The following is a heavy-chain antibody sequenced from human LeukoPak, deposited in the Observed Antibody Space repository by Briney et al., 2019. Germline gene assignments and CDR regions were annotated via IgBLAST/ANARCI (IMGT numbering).Heavy chain of an antibody. CDR3: ASNLAAAEDWFDP. D-gene: IGHD6-13*01. CDR1: GGSISSYY. CDR2: IYYSGST. Sequence: SETLSLTCTVSGGSISSYYWSWIRQPPGKGLEWIGYIYYSGSTNYNPSLKSRVTISVDTSKNQFSLKLSSVTAADTAVYYCASNLAAAEDWFDPWGQGTLVTVSS. J-gene: IGHJ5*02. V-gene: IGHV4-59*08.